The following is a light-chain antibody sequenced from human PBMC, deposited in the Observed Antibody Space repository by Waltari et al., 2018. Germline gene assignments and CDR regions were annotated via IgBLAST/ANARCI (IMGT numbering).Light chain of an antibody. V-gene: IGLV1-47*01. J-gene: IGLJ2*01. CDR3: AAWDDSLSGPVV. CDR2: RNN. CDR1: HSTIGSTD. Sequence: QSVLTQPPSASGTPGPRVTISCSGTHSTIGSTDVSWVHQLPRTAPKLLIYRNNQRPSGFPDRFSGSKSGTSASLAISGLRSEDEADYYCAAWDDSLSGPVVFGGGTKLTVL.